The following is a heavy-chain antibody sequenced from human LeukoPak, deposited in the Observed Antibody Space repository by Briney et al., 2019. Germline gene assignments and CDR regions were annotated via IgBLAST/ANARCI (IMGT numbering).Heavy chain of an antibody. Sequence: PSETLSLTCTVSGGSISSYYWSWIRQPPGKGLEWIGYIYYSGSTNYNPSLKSRVTISVDTSKNQFSLKLSSVTAADTAVYYCARHGYYFDYWGQGTLVTVSS. J-gene: IGHJ4*02. CDR3: ARHGYYFDY. CDR2: IYYSGST. V-gene: IGHV4-59*01. CDR1: GGSISSYY.